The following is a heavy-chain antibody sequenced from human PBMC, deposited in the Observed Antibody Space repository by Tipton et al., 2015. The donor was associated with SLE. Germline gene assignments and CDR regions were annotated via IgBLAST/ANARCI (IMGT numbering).Heavy chain of an antibody. CDR1: GGSFSGYF. V-gene: IGHV4-34*01. CDR2: INHSGST. D-gene: IGHD6-19*01. CDR3: ARRTVGYFDL. Sequence: LRLSCAVYGGSFSGYFWSWIRQPPGKGLEWIGEINHSGSTNYNPSLKSRVTISVDTSKNQFSLKLSSVTAADTAVYYCARRTVGYFDLWGRGTLVTVSS. J-gene: IGHJ2*01.